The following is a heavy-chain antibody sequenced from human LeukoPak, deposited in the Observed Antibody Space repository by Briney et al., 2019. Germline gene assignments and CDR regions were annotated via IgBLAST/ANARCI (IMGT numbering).Heavy chain of an antibody. V-gene: IGHV4-34*01. J-gene: IGHJ6*03. CDR1: GGSPSGYY. CDR2: INHSGST. CDR3: ARGYYYGSGSAFYYYYMDV. Sequence: PSQTLSLTCAVYGGSPSGYYWSWIRQPPGPGLEWIGEINHSGSTNYNPSLKSRVTISVDTSKNQFSLKLSSVTAADTAVYYCARGYYYGSGSAFYYYYMDVWGKRATVTVSS. D-gene: IGHD3-10*01.